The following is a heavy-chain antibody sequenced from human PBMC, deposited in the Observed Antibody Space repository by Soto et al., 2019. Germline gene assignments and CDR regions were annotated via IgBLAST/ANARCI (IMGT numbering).Heavy chain of an antibody. D-gene: IGHD2-8*01. V-gene: IGHV1-69*13. CDR2: IIPIFGTA. J-gene: IGHJ6*02. CDR1: GGTFSSYA. Sequence: SVKVSCKASGGTFSSYAISWVRQAPGQGLEWMGGIIPIFGTANYAQKFQGRVTITADESTSTAYMELSSLRSEDTAVYYCARVRGLGDGGVLASDIVLMVYANYGMDVWGQVTTVTVSS. CDR3: ARVRGLGDGGVLASDIVLMVYANYGMDV.